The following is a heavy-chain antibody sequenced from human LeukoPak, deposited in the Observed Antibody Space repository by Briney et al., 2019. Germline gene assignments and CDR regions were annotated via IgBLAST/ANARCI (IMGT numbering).Heavy chain of an antibody. J-gene: IGHJ3*02. D-gene: IGHD2-2*01. CDR1: GFTFSDYF. CDR3: ARDFVGYCSSTSCHDAFDI. Sequence: GGSLRLSCAASGFTFSDYFMSWIRQAPGKGLEWVSYISSSGSTIYYADSVKGRFTISRDNAKNSLYLQMNSLRAEDTAVYYCARDFVGYCSSTSCHDAFDIWGQGTMVTVSS. CDR2: ISSSGSTI. V-gene: IGHV3-11*01.